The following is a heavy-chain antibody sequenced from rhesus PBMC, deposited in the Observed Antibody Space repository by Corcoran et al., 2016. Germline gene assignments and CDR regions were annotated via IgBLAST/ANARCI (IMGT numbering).Heavy chain of an antibody. V-gene: IGHV4-99*01. J-gene: IGHJ6*01. D-gene: IGHD3-3*01. CDR3: CIWTGYGLDS. CDR2: IGGSSGST. CDR1: GYSISRGYY. Sequence: QVQLQESGPGLVKPSETLSLTCAVSGYSISRGYYWGWIRQPPGKGLEWIGYIGGSSGSTYYNPSLKSRVTISKDTSKNQFSLKLSSVTAADTAVYYCCIWTGYGLDSWGQGVVVTVSS.